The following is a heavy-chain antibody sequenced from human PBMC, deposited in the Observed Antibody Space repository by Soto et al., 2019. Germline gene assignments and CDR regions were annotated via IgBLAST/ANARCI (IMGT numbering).Heavy chain of an antibody. CDR2: IWYDGSNK. V-gene: IGHV3-33*01. CDR3: ASASQYSQNAFDI. CDR1: GFTFSSYG. Sequence: QVQLVESGGGVVQPGRSLRLSCAASGFTFSSYGMHWVRQAPGKGLEWVAVIWYDGSNKYYADSVKGRFTISRDNSKNTLYLQTSSLRAEDTAVYYCASASQYSQNAFDIWGQGTMVTVSS. J-gene: IGHJ3*02. D-gene: IGHD5-12*01.